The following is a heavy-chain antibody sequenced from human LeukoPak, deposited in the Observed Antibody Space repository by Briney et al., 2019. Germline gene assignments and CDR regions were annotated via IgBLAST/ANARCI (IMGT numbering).Heavy chain of an antibody. J-gene: IGHJ6*03. CDR2: INPNSGGT. CDR3: ARESGDYGPVVYYYYMDV. V-gene: IGHV1-2*02. CDR1: GYTFTGYY. D-gene: IGHD4-17*01. Sequence: ASVKVSCKASGYTFTGYYMHWVRQAPGQGLEWMGWINPNSGGTNYAQKFQGRVTMTRDTSISTAYMELSRLRSDDTAVYYCARESGDYGPVVYYYYMDVWGKGTTVTVSS.